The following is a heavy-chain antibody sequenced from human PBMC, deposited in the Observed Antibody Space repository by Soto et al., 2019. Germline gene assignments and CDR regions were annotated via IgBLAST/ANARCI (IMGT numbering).Heavy chain of an antibody. V-gene: IGHV3-21*01. CDR3: ARAMQGYGHPGGFDY. J-gene: IGHJ4*02. CDR1: GFTFSSYT. Sequence: EVQLVESGGGLVKPGGSLRLSCAASGFTFSSYTMNWVRQAPGKGLEWVSFISSSSSYIYYADSVNGRFTIGRDNAKKSLDLQMNSLRADDTAVYYGARAMQGYGHPGGFDYWGQGALVTVSS. D-gene: IGHD2-15*01. CDR2: ISSSSSYI.